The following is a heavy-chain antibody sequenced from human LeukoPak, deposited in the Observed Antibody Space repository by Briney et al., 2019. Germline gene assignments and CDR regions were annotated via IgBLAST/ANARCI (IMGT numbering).Heavy chain of an antibody. CDR1: GFTFSSSA. D-gene: IGHD1-26*01. J-gene: IGHJ4*02. CDR3: AGVVGATNGDY. CDR2: ISNNGGYT. Sequence: GGSLRLSCAASGFTFSSSAMSWVRQAPGKGLEWVSAISNNGGYTYYADSVQGRFTISRDNSKNTLYLQMNSLRAEDTAVYYCAGVVGATNGDYWGQGTLVTVSS. V-gene: IGHV3-23*01.